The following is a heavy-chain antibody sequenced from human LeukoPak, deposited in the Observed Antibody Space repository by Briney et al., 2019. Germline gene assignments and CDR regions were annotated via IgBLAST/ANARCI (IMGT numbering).Heavy chain of an antibody. D-gene: IGHD5-18*01. Sequence: ASVKVSCKASGYTFTSYDINWVRQATGQGLEWMGWMNPNSGNTGYAQKFQGRVTMTRNTSISTAYMELSSLRSEDTAVYYCARYLRGYGYYHYGMDVWGQGTTVTVSS. J-gene: IGHJ6*02. CDR1: GYTFTSYD. CDR3: ARYLRGYGYYHYGMDV. V-gene: IGHV1-8*01. CDR2: MNPNSGNT.